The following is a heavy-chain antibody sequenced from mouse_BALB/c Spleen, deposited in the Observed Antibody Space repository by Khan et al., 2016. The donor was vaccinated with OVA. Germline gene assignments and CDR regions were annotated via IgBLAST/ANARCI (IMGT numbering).Heavy chain of an antibody. CDR3: NVYYDYDGFAY. J-gene: IGHJ3*01. Sequence: EVQLQQSGAELVRSGASVKLSCTASGFNIKDYYMHWVKQRPEQGLEWIGWIDPANGDTEYDPKFQGKATMTADTSSNTAYLQLSSLTSEDTAVYYWNVYYDYDGFAYWGQGTLVTVSA. V-gene: IGHV14-4*02. CDR1: GFNIKDYY. D-gene: IGHD2-4*01. CDR2: IDPANGDT.